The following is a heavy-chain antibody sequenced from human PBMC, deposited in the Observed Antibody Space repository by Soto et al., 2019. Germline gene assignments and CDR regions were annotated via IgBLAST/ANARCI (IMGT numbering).Heavy chain of an antibody. V-gene: IGHV2-5*02. J-gene: IGHJ6*04. Sequence: QITLKESGPTLVKPTQTLTLTCTFSAFSLSTGGVGVGWIRQPPGKALEWLPLIYWGDDKRYSPSLRSRLTITKDTSKNQVVLTMTNMDPVDTATDYCIQSRCGGDCLQSYASYYYYGMDVWGKETTVTVPS. CDR2: IYWGDDK. D-gene: IGHD2-21*02. CDR3: IQSRCGGDCLQSYASYYYYGMDV. CDR1: AFSLSTGGVG.